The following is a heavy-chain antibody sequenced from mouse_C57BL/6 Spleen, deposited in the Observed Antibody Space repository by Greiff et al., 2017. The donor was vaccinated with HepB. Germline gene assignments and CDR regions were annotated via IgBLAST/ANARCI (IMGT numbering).Heavy chain of an antibody. J-gene: IGHJ4*01. CDR3: AMGDGYSMDY. Sequence: EVQVVESGGDLVKPGGSLKLSCAASGFTFSSYGMSWVRQTPDKRLEWVATISSGGSYTYYPDSVKGRFTISRDNAKNTLYLQMSSLKSEDTAMYYCAMGDGYSMDYWGQGTSVTVSS. D-gene: IGHD2-3*01. CDR1: GFTFSSYG. CDR2: ISSGGSYT. V-gene: IGHV5-6*01.